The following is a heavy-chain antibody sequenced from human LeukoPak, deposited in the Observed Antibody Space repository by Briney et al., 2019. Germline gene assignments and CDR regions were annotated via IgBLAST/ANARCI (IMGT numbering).Heavy chain of an antibody. D-gene: IGHD3-10*01. J-gene: IGHJ3*02. CDR3: ARVYYASGDKAFDI. CDR1: GYTFTSYG. CDR2: ISVYNGNT. Sequence: GASVKVSCKASGYTFTSYGISWVRQAPGQGLECMGWISVYNGNTNYAQKVQGRVTMTTDTSTTTAYMELRSLRSDDTAVYYCARVYYASGDKAFDIWGQGTMVTVSS. V-gene: IGHV1-18*01.